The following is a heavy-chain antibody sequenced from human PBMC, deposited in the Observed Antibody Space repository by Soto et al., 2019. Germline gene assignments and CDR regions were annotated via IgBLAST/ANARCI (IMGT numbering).Heavy chain of an antibody. D-gene: IGHD3-10*01. CDR2: INPNSGGT. V-gene: IGHV1-2*02. J-gene: IGHJ6*02. CDR1: GYTFTGYY. Sequence: WASVKVSCKASGYTFTGYYMHWVRQAPGQGLEWMGWINPNSGGTNYAQKFQGRVTMTRDTSISTAYMELSRLRSDDTAVYYCAREGITMVRGVILHYYYYGMDVWGQGTTVTVSS. CDR3: AREGITMVRGVILHYYYYGMDV.